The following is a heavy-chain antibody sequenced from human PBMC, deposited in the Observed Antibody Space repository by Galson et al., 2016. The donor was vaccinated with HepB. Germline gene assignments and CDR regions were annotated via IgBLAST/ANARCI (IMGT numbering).Heavy chain of an antibody. V-gene: IGHV3-30*18. J-gene: IGHJ4*02. CDR3: AKSHEHFPHGGCSVDY. Sequence: SLRLSCAASGFTFSNRGMHWVRQAPGKGLEWVAADSMDGRRKFYADSVKGRFTISRDKSNNMLFLQMNSLRADDTAVYYCAKSHEHFPHGGCSVDYWGQGTLVSVSS. CDR1: GFTFSNRG. D-gene: IGHD3-10*02. CDR2: DSMDGRRK.